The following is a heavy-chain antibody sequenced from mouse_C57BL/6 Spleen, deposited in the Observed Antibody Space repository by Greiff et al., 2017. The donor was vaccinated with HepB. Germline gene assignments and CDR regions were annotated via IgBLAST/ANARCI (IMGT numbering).Heavy chain of an antibody. D-gene: IGHD2-4*01. V-gene: IGHV2-5*01. CDR3: AKNFDYDRGGYFDY. CDR2: IWRGGST. Sequence: QVQLKESGPGLVQPSQSLSITCTVSGFSLTSYGVHWVRQSPGKGLEWLGVIWRGGSTDYNAAFMSRLSITKDNSKSKVFFKMNSLQADDTAIYYCAKNFDYDRGGYFDYWGQGTTLTVSS. CDR1: GFSLTSYG. J-gene: IGHJ2*01.